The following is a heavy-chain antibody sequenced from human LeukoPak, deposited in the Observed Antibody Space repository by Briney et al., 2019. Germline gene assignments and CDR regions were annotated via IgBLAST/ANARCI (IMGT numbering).Heavy chain of an antibody. J-gene: IGHJ5*02. V-gene: IGHV4-4*09. CDR3: ARHKRITPSQFDP. D-gene: IGHD3-10*01. Sequence: PSETLSLTCTVSGGSISGYYWSWIRQPPGKGLEWIGYIYTSGSTNYNPSLKSRVTISVDTSKNQFSLRLSSVTAADTAVYYCARHKRITPSQFDPWGQGALVTVSS. CDR1: GGSISGYY. CDR2: IYTSGST.